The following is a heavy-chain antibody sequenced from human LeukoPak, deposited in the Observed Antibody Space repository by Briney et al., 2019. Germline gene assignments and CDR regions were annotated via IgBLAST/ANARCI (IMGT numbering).Heavy chain of an antibody. Sequence: ASVKVSCKASGYTFTGYYIYWVRRAPGQGLEWMGWINPDSGATNNAQKFQGRVTMTGDTSISTAYMEVSSLRSDDTAVYYCARATKVVSGKEAWFDPWGQGTLVTVSS. J-gene: IGHJ5*02. CDR2: INPDSGAT. CDR3: ARATKVVSGKEAWFDP. V-gene: IGHV1-2*02. D-gene: IGHD3-22*01. CDR1: GYTFTGYY.